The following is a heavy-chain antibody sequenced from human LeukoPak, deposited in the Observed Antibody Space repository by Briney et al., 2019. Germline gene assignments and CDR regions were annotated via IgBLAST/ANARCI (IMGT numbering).Heavy chain of an antibody. V-gene: IGHV3-66*01. Sequence: GGSLRLSCAVSTFTVSTNYMTWVRQAPGKGLEWVSMIYTGGSPYYADSVKGRFTISRDNSKNTLNLQMSSLRAEDTAVYYCVPLTDGSVDYWGQGTLVTVSS. J-gene: IGHJ4*02. CDR2: IYTGGSP. CDR3: VPLTDGSVDY. D-gene: IGHD3-10*01. CDR1: TFTVSTNY.